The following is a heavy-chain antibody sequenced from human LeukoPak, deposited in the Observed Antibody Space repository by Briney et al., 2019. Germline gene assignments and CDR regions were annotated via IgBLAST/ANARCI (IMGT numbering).Heavy chain of an antibody. Sequence: SETLSLTCTVSGGSISSYYWSWIRQPAGKGLEWIGRIYTSGSTNYNPSLKSRVTMSVDTSKNQFSLKLSSVTAADTAVYYCARDPPPGLLWFGESMEGYYFDYWGQGTLVTVSS. CDR2: IYTSGST. CDR3: ARDPPPGLLWFGESMEGYYFDY. J-gene: IGHJ4*02. CDR1: GGSISSYY. V-gene: IGHV4-4*07. D-gene: IGHD3-10*01.